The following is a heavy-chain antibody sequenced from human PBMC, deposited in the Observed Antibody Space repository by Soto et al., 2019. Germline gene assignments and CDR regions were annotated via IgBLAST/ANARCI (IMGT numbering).Heavy chain of an antibody. CDR3: ARDNKWFGELSYYYGMDV. CDR1: GGSVWSGSYY. CDR2: IYYSGST. V-gene: IGHV4-61*01. D-gene: IGHD3-10*01. Sequence: SETLRLTCTLCGGSVWSGSYYWSWIRQPPGKGLEWIGYIYYSGSTNYNPSLTSRVTISVDTSKNQFSLKLSSVTAADTAVYYCARDNKWFGELSYYYGMDVWGQGTTVTVSS. J-gene: IGHJ6*02.